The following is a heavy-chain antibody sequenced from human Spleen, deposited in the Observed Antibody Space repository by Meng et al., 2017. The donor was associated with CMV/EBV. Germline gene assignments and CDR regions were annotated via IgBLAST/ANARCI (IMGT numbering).Heavy chain of an antibody. CDR1: GSSFPSYW. CDR2: IYPGASDT. Sequence: GSGSSFPSYWIGWVRQMPGKGLGWMGIIYPGASDTRYSPSFQGQVTISADKSISTAYLQWSSLKASDTAMYYCARRGGDSSGFYFDYWGQGTLVTVSS. J-gene: IGHJ4*02. CDR3: ARRGGDSSGFYFDY. D-gene: IGHD3-22*01. V-gene: IGHV5-51*01.